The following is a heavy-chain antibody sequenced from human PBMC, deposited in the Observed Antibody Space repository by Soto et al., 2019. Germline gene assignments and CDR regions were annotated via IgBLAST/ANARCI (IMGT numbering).Heavy chain of an antibody. CDR3: ARATGSNLPFDY. V-gene: IGHV3-74*01. J-gene: IGHJ4*02. D-gene: IGHD2-2*01. CDR1: GFTFSTYW. CDR2: ISTDGSST. Sequence: EVQLVESGGGLVQPGGSLRLSCAATGFTFSTYWMHWVRQGPGKGLVWVSRISTDGSSTTYADSVKGRFTISRDNAQNALYLQMNSLSAEDTAVYYCARATGSNLPFDYWGQGTLVTVSS.